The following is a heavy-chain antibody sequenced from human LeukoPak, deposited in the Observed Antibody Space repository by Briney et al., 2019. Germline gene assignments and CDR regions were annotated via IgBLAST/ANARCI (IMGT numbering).Heavy chain of an antibody. CDR1: GFSFTSAW. CDR3: STDLTSGIFYY. Sequence: GGSLRLSCAASGFSFTSAWMSWVRQAPGKGLEWVGHVKSKTDGGATHYAAPVKGRVTISRDDSKNTLYLQMNRLKAEDTAVYECSTDLTSGIFYYWGQGTLVTVSS. CDR2: VKSKTDGGAT. J-gene: IGHJ4*02. D-gene: IGHD2/OR15-2a*01. V-gene: IGHV3-15*01.